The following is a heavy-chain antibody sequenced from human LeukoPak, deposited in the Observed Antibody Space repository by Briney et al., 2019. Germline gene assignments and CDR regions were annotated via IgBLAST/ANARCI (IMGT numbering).Heavy chain of an antibody. Sequence: GGSLQISCQGSGYRFTSYWIGWVRQMPGKGLEWMGVFYPGDSDTRYSPSFQGQVTISADMSISTAYLQWSSLKASDTAMYFCARLSLLNLYYFDYWGQGTLVTVSS. CDR1: GYRFTSYW. CDR2: FYPGDSDT. J-gene: IGHJ4*02. CDR3: ARLSLLNLYYFDY. V-gene: IGHV5-51*01.